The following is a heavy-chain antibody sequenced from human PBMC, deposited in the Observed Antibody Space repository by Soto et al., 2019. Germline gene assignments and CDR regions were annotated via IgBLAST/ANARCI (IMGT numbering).Heavy chain of an antibody. CDR3: ARAGVTPHFFDY. Sequence: GPLRLSCAASGFSFRTNYMSWVRQAPGKGLDWVSVFESGGSIYYSDSVKGRFIISRDYAKNTVYLQMNSLRVEDTAVYYCARAGVTPHFFDYWGQGTLVTVSS. CDR2: FESGGSI. CDR1: GFSFRTNY. J-gene: IGHJ4*02. V-gene: IGHV3-53*01. D-gene: IGHD3-3*02.